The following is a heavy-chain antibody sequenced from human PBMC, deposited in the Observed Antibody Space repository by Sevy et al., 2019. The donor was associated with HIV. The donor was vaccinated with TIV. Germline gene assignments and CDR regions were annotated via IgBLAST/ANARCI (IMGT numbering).Heavy chain of an antibody. J-gene: IGHJ6*03. CDR2: IYTSGST. D-gene: IGHD3-22*01. CDR3: ARVVRYYDSSGYSGYYYYMDV. CDR1: GGSISSYY. V-gene: IGHV4-4*07. Sequence: SETLSLTCTVSGGSISSYYWSWIRQPAGKGLEWIGHIYTSGSTNYNPSLKSRVTMSVDTSKNQFSLKLSSVTAADTAVYYCARVVRYYDSSGYSGYYYYMDVWGKGTTVTVSS.